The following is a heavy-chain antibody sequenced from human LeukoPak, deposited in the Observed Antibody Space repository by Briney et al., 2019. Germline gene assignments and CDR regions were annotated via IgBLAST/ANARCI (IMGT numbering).Heavy chain of an antibody. Sequence: GRSLRPSCTASRFTFSHYGMHWVRQAPGKGLEWLAVIFYDGSKQFYADSVKGRFTISRDNSKNTLYLEMNSLRAEDTAVYYCTRDIRSHYFDYWGQGTLVTVSS. CDR1: RFTFSHYG. CDR2: IFYDGSKQ. V-gene: IGHV3-33*01. CDR3: TRDIRSHYFDY. D-gene: IGHD1-26*01. J-gene: IGHJ4*02.